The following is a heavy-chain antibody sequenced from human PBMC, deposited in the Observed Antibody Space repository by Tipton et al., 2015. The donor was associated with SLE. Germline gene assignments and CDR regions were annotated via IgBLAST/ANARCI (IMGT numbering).Heavy chain of an antibody. J-gene: IGHJ4*02. D-gene: IGHD6-13*01. CDR3: ARVFRGYSSSQGYFDY. CDR1: GGSISSSSYY. V-gene: IGHV4-61*05. CDR2: IYYSGST. Sequence: TLSLTCTVSGGSISSSSYYWGWIRQPPGKGLEWIGYIYYSGSTNYNPSLKSRVTMSVDTSKNQFSLKLSSVTAADTAVYYCARVFRGYSSSQGYFDYWGQGTLVTVSS.